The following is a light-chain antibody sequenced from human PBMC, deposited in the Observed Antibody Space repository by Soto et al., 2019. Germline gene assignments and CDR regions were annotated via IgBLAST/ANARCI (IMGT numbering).Light chain of an antibody. CDR2: DAS. J-gene: IGKJ1*01. CDR1: QDISNY. CDR3: QQSVKLSTT. V-gene: IGKV1-33*01. Sequence: DIPMTQSPSSLSASVGDRVTITCQASQDISNYLNWYQQKPGKAPKLLSYDASNLETGVPSRFSGSGSGTDFTFTISSLQPEDIATYYSQQSVKLSTTLGQGTKV.